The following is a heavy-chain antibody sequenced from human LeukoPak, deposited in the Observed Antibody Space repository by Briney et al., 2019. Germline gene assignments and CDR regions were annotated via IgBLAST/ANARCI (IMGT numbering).Heavy chain of an antibody. D-gene: IGHD3-10*01. CDR1: GGSISSYY. CDR2: IYASGSS. J-gene: IGHJ5*02. Sequence: SETLSLTCTVSGGSISSYYWSWIRQPAGKGLEWIGRIYASGSSHYNPSLKSRVTISVDTSKKQFSLKLSSVTAADTAVYYCARGGSGSRSNWFDPWGQGTLVTVSS. CDR3: ARGGSGSRSNWFDP. V-gene: IGHV4-4*07.